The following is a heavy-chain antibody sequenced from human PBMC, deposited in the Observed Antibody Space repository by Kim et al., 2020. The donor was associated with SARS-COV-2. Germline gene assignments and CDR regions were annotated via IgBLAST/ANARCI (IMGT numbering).Heavy chain of an antibody. V-gene: IGHV3-7*03. J-gene: IGHJ4*02. CDR2: INPDGSEK. CDR3: GRDPYRGAVDY. CDR1: GFTFSTSY. D-gene: IGHD6-19*01. Sequence: GGSLRLSCAVSGFTFSTSYMSWVRQAPAKGLEWVANINPDGSEKYYVDSMEGRFTISRDNAKNSVYLQMNSLRAEDTAIYYCGRDPYRGAVDYWGQGTLAT.